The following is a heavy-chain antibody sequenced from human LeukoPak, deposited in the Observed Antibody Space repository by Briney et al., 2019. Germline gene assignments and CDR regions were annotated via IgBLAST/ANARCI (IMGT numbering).Heavy chain of an antibody. D-gene: IGHD3-10*01. V-gene: IGHV4-34*01. J-gene: IGHJ4*02. CDR1: GGSFSGYY. CDR2: INHSGST. Sequence: SETLSLTCAVYGGSFSGYYWSWIRQPPGKGLEGIGEINHSGSTNYNPSLKSRVTISVDTSKNQFSLKLSSVTAADTAVYYCARASLKWYYYGSGSYPYYFDYWGQGTLVTVSS. CDR3: ARASLKWYYYGSGSYPYYFDY.